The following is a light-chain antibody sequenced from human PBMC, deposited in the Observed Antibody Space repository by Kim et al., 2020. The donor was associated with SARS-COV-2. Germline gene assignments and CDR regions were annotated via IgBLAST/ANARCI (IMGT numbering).Light chain of an antibody. CDR2: GAS. V-gene: IGKV3-20*01. CDR3: QQYGSTPPIT. Sequence: PGETAALSSCATQRASTSYLACYQQKPGQAPTRLIYGASSRATGIPDRFSGSGSGTDFSLTISRLEPEDFAVYYWQQYGSTPPITFGQGTRLEIK. J-gene: IGKJ5*01. CDR1: QRASTSY.